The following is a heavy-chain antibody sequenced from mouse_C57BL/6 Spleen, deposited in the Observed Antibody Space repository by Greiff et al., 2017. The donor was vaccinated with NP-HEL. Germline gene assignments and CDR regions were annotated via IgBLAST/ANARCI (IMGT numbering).Heavy chain of an antibody. CDR3: ARKREVGGYYGSSYYFDY. D-gene: IGHD1-1*01. V-gene: IGHV2-9-1*01. CDR1: GFSLTSYA. Sequence: QVQLKESGPGLVAPSQSLSITCTVSGFSLTSYAISWVRQPPGKGLEWLGVIWTGGGTNYNSALKSRLSISKDNSKSQVFLKMNSLQTDDTARYYCARKREVGGYYGSSYYFDYWGQGTTLTVSS. J-gene: IGHJ2*01. CDR2: IWTGGGT.